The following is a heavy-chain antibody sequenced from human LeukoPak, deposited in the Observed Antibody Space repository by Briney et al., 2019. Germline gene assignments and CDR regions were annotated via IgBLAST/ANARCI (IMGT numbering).Heavy chain of an antibody. J-gene: IGHJ5*02. CDR2: ISYSGIT. V-gene: IGHV4-59*12. CDR1: GGFISSYY. CDR3: ARDRYHRFDP. Sequence: PSETLSLTCTVSGGFISSYYWSWIRQPPGKGLEWIGYISYSGITNYNPSLKSRVTMSVDTSKNQFSLKLSSVTAADTAVYYCARDRYHRFDPWGQGTLVTVSS. D-gene: IGHD1-14*01.